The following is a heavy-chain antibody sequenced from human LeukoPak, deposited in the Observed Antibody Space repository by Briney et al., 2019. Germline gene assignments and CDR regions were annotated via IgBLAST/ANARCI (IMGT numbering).Heavy chain of an antibody. CDR1: GGSFSGYY. J-gene: IGHJ5*02. CDR2: INHSGST. CDR3: ARRRGYCSSTSCPNWFDP. Sequence: PSETLSLTCAVYGGSFSGYYWSWIRQPPGKGLEWIGEINHSGSTNYNPSLKSRVTISVDTSKSQFSLKLSSVTAADTAVYYCARRRGYCSSTSCPNWFDPWGQGTLVTVSS. V-gene: IGHV4-34*01. D-gene: IGHD2-2*01.